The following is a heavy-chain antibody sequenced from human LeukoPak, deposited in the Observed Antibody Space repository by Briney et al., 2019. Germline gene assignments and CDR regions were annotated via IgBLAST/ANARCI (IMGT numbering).Heavy chain of an antibody. CDR2: ISPDTGNT. CDR1: GYTFTIYE. Sequence: GDSVKVSCKASGYTFTIYEFNWVRQAPGQGLEWLGYISPDTGNTGYAQKFQGRVTMTRDTSISTTYMELSNLTSEDTAVYYCARGPRFDPWGQGTLVTVSS. J-gene: IGHJ5*02. V-gene: IGHV1-8*01. CDR3: ARGPRFDP.